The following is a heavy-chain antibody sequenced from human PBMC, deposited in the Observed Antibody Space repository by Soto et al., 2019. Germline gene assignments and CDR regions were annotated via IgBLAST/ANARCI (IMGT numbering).Heavy chain of an antibody. CDR2: IYWDDDK. V-gene: IGHV2-5*02. J-gene: IGHJ4*02. CDR3: AHAGDSDLFTFDH. D-gene: IGHD2-15*01. Sequence: QITLKESGPTLVRPAQTLTLTCDFSGFSLPSSHMGVAWIRQPPGKALEWLALIYWDDDKRYSPSLKNRLAISKDTSRNHVVLTITNVDPVDTATYVCAHAGDSDLFTFDHWGPGTMVTVSS. CDR1: GFSLPSSHMG.